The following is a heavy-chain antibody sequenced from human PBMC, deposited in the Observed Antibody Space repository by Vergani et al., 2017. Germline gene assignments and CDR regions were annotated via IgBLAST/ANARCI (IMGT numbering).Heavy chain of an antibody. CDR3: ARSMVYAMYYSDY. CDR1: GFTFSSYW. V-gene: IGHV3-7*01. D-gene: IGHD2-8*01. J-gene: IGHJ4*02. Sequence: EVQLVESGGGLVQPGGSLRLSCAASGFTFSSYWMSWVRQAPGKGLEWVANIKQDGSEKYYVDSVKGRFTISRDNAKNSLYLQMNSLRAEDTAVYYCARSMVYAMYYSDYWGQGTLVTVSS. CDR2: IKQDGSEK.